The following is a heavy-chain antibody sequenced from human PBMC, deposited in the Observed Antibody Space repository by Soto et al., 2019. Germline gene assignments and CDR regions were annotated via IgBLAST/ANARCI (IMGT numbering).Heavy chain of an antibody. Sequence: SQTLSLTCAISGDSVSSKSAAWNWVRQSPSRGLEWLGRTYYRSKWKNDYALSVNSRITINPDTSKNQLSLQLSSVTPDDTAIYYCVRGVDSSFDYWGQGTLVTVSS. V-gene: IGHV6-1*01. CDR3: VRGVDSSFDY. J-gene: IGHJ4*02. D-gene: IGHD6-13*01. CDR1: GDSVSSKSAA. CDR2: TYYRSKWKN.